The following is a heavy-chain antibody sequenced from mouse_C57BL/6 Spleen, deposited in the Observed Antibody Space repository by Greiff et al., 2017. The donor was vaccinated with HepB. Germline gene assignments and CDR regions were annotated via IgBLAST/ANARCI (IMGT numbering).Heavy chain of an antibody. V-gene: IGHV5-17*01. CDR1: GFTFSDYG. CDR3: ARGALRMDY. Sequence: EVQGVESGGGLVKPGGSLKLSCAASGFTFSDYGMHWVRQAPEKGLEWVAYISSGSSTLYYADTVKGRFNISRDNAKNTLFLQMTSLRSEDTAMYYCARGALRMDYWGQGTSFTVSS. J-gene: IGHJ4*01. CDR2: ISSGSSTL.